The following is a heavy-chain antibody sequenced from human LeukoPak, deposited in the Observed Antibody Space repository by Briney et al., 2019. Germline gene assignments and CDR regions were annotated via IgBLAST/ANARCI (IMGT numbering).Heavy chain of an antibody. CDR1: GYTFSGYY. D-gene: IGHD5-12*01. CDR3: ARPYSGYKWCDY. Sequence: ASVKVSCKASGYTFSGYYMHWVRQAPGQGLEWMGQINPNNGGTNYAQKFQGRVTMTRDTSIGTAYMELSRLTSADTAVYYCARPYSGYKWCDYWGQGTLVTVS. V-gene: IGHV1-2*06. CDR2: INPNNGGT. J-gene: IGHJ4*02.